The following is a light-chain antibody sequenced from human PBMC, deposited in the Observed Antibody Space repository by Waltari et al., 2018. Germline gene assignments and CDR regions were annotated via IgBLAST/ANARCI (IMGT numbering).Light chain of an antibody. Sequence: GSPGQSITISCSGSTNDIGGYDYVSWYQHRPDSAPKLLIHDVTNRPSRVSDRFSGAKSGNTASLTISWLRPEDEADYYCSSYSSATTSYVFGTRTKVTVL. V-gene: IGLV2-14*03. CDR3: SSYSSATTSYV. CDR2: DVT. CDR1: TNDIGGYDY. J-gene: IGLJ1*01.